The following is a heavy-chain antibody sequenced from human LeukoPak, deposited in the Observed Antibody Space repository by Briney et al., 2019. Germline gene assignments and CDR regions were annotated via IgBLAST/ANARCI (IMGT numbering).Heavy chain of an antibody. D-gene: IGHD3-3*01. CDR3: ARVLPIMIFGVVIIRGWFDP. CDR2: INHSGST. J-gene: IGHJ5*02. Sequence: SETLSLTCAVYGGSFSGYYWGWIRQPPGKGLEWIGEINHSGSTNYNPSLKSRVTISVDTSKNQFSLKLSSVTAADTAVYYCARVLPIMIFGVVIIRGWFDPWGQGTLVTVSS. CDR1: GGSFSGYY. V-gene: IGHV4-34*01.